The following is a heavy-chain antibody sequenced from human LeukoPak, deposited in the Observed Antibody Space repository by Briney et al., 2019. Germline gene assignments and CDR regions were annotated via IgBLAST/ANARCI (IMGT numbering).Heavy chain of an antibody. V-gene: IGHV3-53*01. CDR3: ASAREYCGSAECYEYFQH. J-gene: IGHJ1*01. D-gene: IGHD2-21*01. CDR1: GFTVSSTY. Sequence: GGSLRLSCAASGFTVSSTYMSWVRQAPGKGLEWVSVIYSGGSTYYADSVNGRFTISRDNSRNTLFLQMNSLRAEDTALYYCASAREYCGSAECYEYFQHWGQGTLVTVSS. CDR2: IYSGGST.